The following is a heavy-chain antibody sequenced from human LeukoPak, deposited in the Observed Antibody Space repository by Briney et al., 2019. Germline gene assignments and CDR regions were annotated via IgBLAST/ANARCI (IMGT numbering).Heavy chain of an antibody. CDR1: GYTFTGYY. Sequence: ASVKVSCKASGYTFTGYYMHWVRQAPGQGLEWMGWINPNSGGTSYAQKFQSRVTMTRDTSISTAYMELSRLRSDDTAVYYCASDWGLSQLEYCSNTNCYMGAFDIWGQGTMVTVSS. CDR2: INPNSGGT. J-gene: IGHJ3*02. CDR3: ASDWGLSQLEYCSNTNCYMGAFDI. V-gene: IGHV1-2*02. D-gene: IGHD2-2*02.